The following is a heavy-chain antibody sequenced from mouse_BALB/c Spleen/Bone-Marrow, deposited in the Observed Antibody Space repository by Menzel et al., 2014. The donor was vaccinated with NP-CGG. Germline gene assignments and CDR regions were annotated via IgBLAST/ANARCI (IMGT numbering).Heavy chain of an antibody. Sequence: EVQLVESGGGLVQPGGSRKLSCAASGFTFSSFAMHWVRQAPEKGLEWVAYISSGSSTIYYADTVMGRFTISRDNPKNTLFLQMTSLRSEDTAMYYCARSGSSSGYFDYWGRGTTLTVSS. D-gene: IGHD1-1*01. CDR1: GFTFSSFA. V-gene: IGHV5-17*02. CDR2: ISSGSSTI. CDR3: ARSGSSSGYFDY. J-gene: IGHJ2*01.